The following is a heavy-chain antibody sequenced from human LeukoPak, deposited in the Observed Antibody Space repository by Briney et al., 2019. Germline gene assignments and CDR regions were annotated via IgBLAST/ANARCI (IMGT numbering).Heavy chain of an antibody. CDR3: VRQNSGARLNV. J-gene: IGHJ6*02. Sequence: TPSETLSLTCTVSGDSMSSYYWSWIRQPPGKGLEWIGHIYYSGSTDYNPSLKSRLTISVDTSKNQFSLQLSSVTAADTAVYFCVRQNSGARLNVWGQGTTVTVSS. CDR2: IYYSGST. V-gene: IGHV4-59*08. D-gene: IGHD6-25*01. CDR1: GDSMSSYY.